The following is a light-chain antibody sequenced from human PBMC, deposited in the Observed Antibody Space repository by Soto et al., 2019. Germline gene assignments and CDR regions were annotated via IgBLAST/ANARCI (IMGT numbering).Light chain of an antibody. CDR2: DAS. J-gene: IGKJ4*01. V-gene: IGKV3-11*01. CDR1: QSVSSY. Sequence: EIVLTQSPATLSLSPGERATLSCRASQSVSSYLAWYQQKPGQAPRLLIYDASNRATGIPARFSGSGSGTDFTLTISSLEPEDFAVYYCQQRSNWPPGFDGGTKVEIK. CDR3: QQRSNWPPG.